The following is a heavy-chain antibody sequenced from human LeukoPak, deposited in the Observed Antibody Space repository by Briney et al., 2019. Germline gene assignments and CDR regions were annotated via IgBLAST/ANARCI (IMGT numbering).Heavy chain of an antibody. Sequence: SETLSLTCAVYGGSFSGYYWTWIRQPPGKGLEWIGEINRSGGTHYNPSLKSRVTISVDTSKSQFSLRLTSVTAADTSVYYCARISVVAARFGLSHNWFDPWGQGTLVTVSS. D-gene: IGHD2-15*01. V-gene: IGHV4-34*01. CDR1: GGSFSGYY. J-gene: IGHJ5*02. CDR2: INRSGGT. CDR3: ARISVVAARFGLSHNWFDP.